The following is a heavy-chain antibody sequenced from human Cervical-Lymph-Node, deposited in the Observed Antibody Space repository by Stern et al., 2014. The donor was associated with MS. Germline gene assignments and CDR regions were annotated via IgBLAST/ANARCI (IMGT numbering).Heavy chain of an antibody. CDR1: GGTFSKFP. V-gene: IGHV1-69*01. D-gene: IGHD6-13*01. CDR3: ALSSETSDRWYSLGYDL. Sequence: VQLVESWAEVTKPWSSVKVSCKASGGTFSKFPSSWVRQAPGQGLEWMGGLFPVFGTPTYAQEFRGRVTITADVSTSTVYMELSSLRSDDTAVYYCALSSETSDRWYSLGYDLWGQGTLVTVSS. CDR2: LFPVFGTP. J-gene: IGHJ5*02.